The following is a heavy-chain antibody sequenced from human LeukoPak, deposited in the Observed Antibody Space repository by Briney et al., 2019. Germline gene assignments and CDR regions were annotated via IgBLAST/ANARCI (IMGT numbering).Heavy chain of an antibody. J-gene: IGHJ6*03. CDR2: IYTSGST. CDR1: GGSISSSSYY. D-gene: IGHD1-26*01. V-gene: IGHV4-39*07. Sequence: SETLSLTCTVSGGSISSSSYYWGWIRQPPGKGLEWIGRIYTSGSTNYNPSLKSRVTISVDTSKNQFSLKLSSVTAADTAVYYCARDLSGIRRYYYYMDVWGKGTTVTVSS. CDR3: ARDLSGIRRYYYYMDV.